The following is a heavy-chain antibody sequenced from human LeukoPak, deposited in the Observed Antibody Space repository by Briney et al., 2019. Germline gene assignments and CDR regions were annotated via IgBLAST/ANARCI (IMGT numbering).Heavy chain of an antibody. CDR3: AKDIIESYGDPTSGYYYYGMDV. V-gene: IGHV3-43*02. Sequence: GGSLRLSCAASGFTFDDYTMHWVRQAPGKGLECVSLISGDGGSTYYADSVKGRFTISRDNSKNSLYLQMNSLRTEDTALYYCAKDIIESYGDPTSGYYYYGMDVWGQGTTVTVSS. CDR1: GFTFDDYT. D-gene: IGHD4-17*01. J-gene: IGHJ6*02. CDR2: ISGDGGST.